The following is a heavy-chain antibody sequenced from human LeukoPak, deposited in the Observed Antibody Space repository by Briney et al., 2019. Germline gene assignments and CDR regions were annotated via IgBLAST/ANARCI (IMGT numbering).Heavy chain of an antibody. CDR1: GFTFDDYA. CDR3: AKIGSSGYYYGVLGDAFDI. D-gene: IGHD3-22*01. J-gene: IGHJ3*02. V-gene: IGHV3-9*01. CDR2: IRWNSGSI. Sequence: GGSLRLSCAASGFTFDDYAMHWVRQAPGKGLEWVSGIRWNSGSIGYADSVKGRFTISRDNAKNSLYLQMNSLRAEDTALYYCAKIGSSGYYYGVLGDAFDIWGQGTMVTVSS.